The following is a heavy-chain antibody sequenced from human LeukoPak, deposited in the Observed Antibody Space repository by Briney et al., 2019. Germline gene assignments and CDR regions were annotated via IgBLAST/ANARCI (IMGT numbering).Heavy chain of an antibody. CDR3: ARGRYDSSGYYYYNWLDY. D-gene: IGHD3-22*01. CDR1: GFTFSSYA. CDR2: ISYDGSNK. J-gene: IGHJ4*02. V-gene: IGHV3-30-3*01. Sequence: GGSLRLSCAASGFTFSSYAMHWVRQAPGKGLEWVAVISYDGSNKYYADSVKGRFTISRDNSKNTLYLQMNSLRAEDTAVYCCARGRYDSSGYYYYNWLDYWGQGTLVTVSS.